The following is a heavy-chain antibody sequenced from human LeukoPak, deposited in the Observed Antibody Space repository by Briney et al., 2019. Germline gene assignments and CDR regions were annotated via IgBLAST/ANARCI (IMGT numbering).Heavy chain of an antibody. CDR3: AKDRPRYSGYLNLVGYFDY. V-gene: IGHV3-23*01. CDR2: ISGSGGST. Sequence: GGSLRLSCAASGFTFSSYAMSWVRQAPGKGLEWVSAISGSGGSTYYADSVKGRFTISRDNSKNTLYLQKNSLRAEDTAVYYCAKDRPRYSGYLNLVGYFDYWGQGTLVTVSS. J-gene: IGHJ4*02. D-gene: IGHD5-12*01. CDR1: GFTFSSYA.